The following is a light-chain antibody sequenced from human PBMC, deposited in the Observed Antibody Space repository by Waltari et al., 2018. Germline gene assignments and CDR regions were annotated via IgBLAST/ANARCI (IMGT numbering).Light chain of an antibody. CDR3: CSYVGRYIWV. Sequence: QSALTQPRPVSGSPAQSVTISCTGTSRDLGGYNYFPWYQQHPGKAPKLMIYDVSTRSSGVPDRFSGSKSGNTASLTISGLQTEDEADYYCCSYVGRYIWVFGGGTKLTVL. J-gene: IGLJ3*02. V-gene: IGLV2-11*01. CDR2: DVS. CDR1: SRDLGGYNY.